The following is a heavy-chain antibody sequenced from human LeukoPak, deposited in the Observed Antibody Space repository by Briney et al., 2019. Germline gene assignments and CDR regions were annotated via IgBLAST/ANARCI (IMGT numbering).Heavy chain of an antibody. V-gene: IGHV7-4-1*02. CDR2: INTNTGIP. Sequence: GASVKVSCKASGYTFTNYAMNWVRQAPGQGLEWMGWINTNTGIPTYAQGFTGRFVFSLDTSVSTAYLQISSLKAADTALYYCARVKRAVTSTGEAFDIWGLGTTVTVSS. CDR1: GYTFTNYA. CDR3: ARVKRAVTSTGEAFDI. J-gene: IGHJ3*02. D-gene: IGHD6-19*01.